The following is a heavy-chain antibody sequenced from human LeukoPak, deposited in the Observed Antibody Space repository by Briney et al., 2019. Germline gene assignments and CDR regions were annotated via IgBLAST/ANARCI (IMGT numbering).Heavy chain of an antibody. J-gene: IGHJ6*02. D-gene: IGHD3-10*01. CDR1: GFSFSSYS. CDR3: AIPPLSGTGSSRPLAGMDV. V-gene: IGHV3-48*04. CDR2: ISHTGSTM. Sequence: AGGSLRLSRAASGFSFSSYSMNWVRQAPGKGLEWVSYISHTGSTMSYADSVKGRFTISRDNARNSLYLQMNSLRAEDTAVYYCAIPPLSGTGSSRPLAGMDVWGQGTTVTVSS.